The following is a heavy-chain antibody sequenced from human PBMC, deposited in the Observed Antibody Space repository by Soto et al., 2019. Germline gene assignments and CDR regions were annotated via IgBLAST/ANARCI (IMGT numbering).Heavy chain of an antibody. CDR1: GGTFDNCI. Sequence: QVQLVQSGAEVKEPGSSVRVSCKASGGTFDNCIINWVRQTPGLGLEWMGGIVPMLGTPTYAEKFKGRVTISATRSTSTMYLEVASLRSVGTAIYYYERNGAYGSSLSIYPGIDVWG. D-gene: IGHD3-10*01. V-gene: IGHV1-69*06. CDR3: ERNGAYGSSLSIYPGIDV. J-gene: IGHJ6*02. CDR2: IVPMLGTP.